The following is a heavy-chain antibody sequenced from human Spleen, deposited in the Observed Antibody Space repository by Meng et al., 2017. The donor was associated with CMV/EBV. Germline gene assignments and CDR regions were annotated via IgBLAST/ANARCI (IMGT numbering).Heavy chain of an antibody. CDR3: ATTRYCSSTNCPAGGY. Sequence: SLKISCAASGFSFEDFAMHWVRQAPGKGLEWVSGISWNSGSIGYADSVKGRFTISRDNAKNSLYLQMNSLRAEDTAVYYCATTRYCSSTNCPAGGYWGQGTLVTVSS. J-gene: IGHJ4*02. CDR2: ISWNSGSI. CDR1: GFSFEDFA. V-gene: IGHV3-9*01. D-gene: IGHD2-2*01.